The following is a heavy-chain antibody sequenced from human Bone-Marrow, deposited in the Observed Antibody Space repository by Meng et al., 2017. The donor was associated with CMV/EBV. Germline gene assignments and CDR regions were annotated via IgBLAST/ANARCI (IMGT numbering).Heavy chain of an antibody. D-gene: IGHD6-13*01. V-gene: IGHV4-59*01. CDR1: GGSFSGYY. CDR2: IYYSGST. CDR3: ARVTGSWYGAGWCGP. Sequence: GSLRLSCAVYGGSFSGYYWSWIRQPPGKGLEWIGYIYYSGSTNYNPSLKSRVTISVDTSKNQFSLKLSSVTAADTAVYYCARVTGSWYGAGWCGPGGQGNLVHVAS. J-gene: IGHJ5*02.